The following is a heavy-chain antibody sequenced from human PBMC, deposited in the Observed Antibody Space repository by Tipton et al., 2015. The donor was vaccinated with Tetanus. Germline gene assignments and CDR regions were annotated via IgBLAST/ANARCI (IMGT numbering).Heavy chain of an antibody. CDR2: MFYSGSA. Sequence: TLSLTCTVSGGSISNDNYYWSWIRQPPGKGLEWIGYMFYSGSAYYNPSLKSRITISMDTSRNQFSLNLSSVTAADTAVYYCARGPTATSDHWGQGTLVTVSS. J-gene: IGHJ4*02. CDR3: ARGPTATSDH. D-gene: IGHD4-17*01. CDR1: GGSISNDNYY. V-gene: IGHV4-30-4*01.